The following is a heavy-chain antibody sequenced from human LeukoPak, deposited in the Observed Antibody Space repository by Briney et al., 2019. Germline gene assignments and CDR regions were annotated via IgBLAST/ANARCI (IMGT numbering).Heavy chain of an antibody. D-gene: IGHD6-13*01. CDR3: ARASYSSSCPLLDY. CDR1: GGSFSGYY. Sequence: SETLSLNCAVYGGSFSGYYWSWIRQPPGKGLEWIGEINHSGSTNYNPSLKSRVTISVDTSKNQFSLKLSSVTAADTAVYHCARASYSSSCPLLDYWGQGTLVTVSS. CDR2: INHSGST. J-gene: IGHJ4*02. V-gene: IGHV4-34*01.